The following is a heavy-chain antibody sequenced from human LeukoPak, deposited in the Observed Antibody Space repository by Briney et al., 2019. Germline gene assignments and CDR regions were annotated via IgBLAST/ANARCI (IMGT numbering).Heavy chain of an antibody. CDR1: GFTFNSFW. CDR3: ARDSLERGAPVDY. CDR2: IYSGGST. Sequence: GGSLRLSCAASGFTFNSFWMSWVRQAPGKGLEWVSVIYSGGSTYYADSVKGRFTISRDNSKNTLYLQMNSLRAEDTAVYYCARDSLERGAPVDYWGQGTLVTVSS. J-gene: IGHJ4*02. D-gene: IGHD1-26*01. V-gene: IGHV3-66*01.